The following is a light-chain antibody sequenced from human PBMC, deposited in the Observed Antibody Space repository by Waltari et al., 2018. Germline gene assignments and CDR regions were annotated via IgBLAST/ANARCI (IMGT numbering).Light chain of an antibody. J-gene: IGKJ1*01. Sequence: DIQMTQSPSTLSASIGDRVTITCRSSDRLERWVAWYHQKPGKAPKPLLYQASILVDGVPSRFSGSGAGTEFTLTISSLQSDDFGTFYCQQFDTFWTFGQGTKVEIK. V-gene: IGKV1-5*03. CDR3: QQFDTFWT. CDR2: QAS. CDR1: DRLERW.